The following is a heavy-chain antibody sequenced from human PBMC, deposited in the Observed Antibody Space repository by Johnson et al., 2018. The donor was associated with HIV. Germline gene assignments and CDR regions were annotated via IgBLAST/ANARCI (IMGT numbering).Heavy chain of an antibody. CDR1: GFTFSDYY. CDR2: ISSSGSTI. D-gene: IGHD5-18*01. CDR3: ARVVGYKYGSAGDNDAFDI. Sequence: QVQLVESGGGLVKPGGSLRLSCAASGFTFSDYYMSWIRQAPGKGLEWVSYISSSGSTIYYEDSVKGRFTISRDNAKHSLYLQMNSLRAEDTALYYCARVVGYKYGSAGDNDAFDIWGQGTMVTVSS. J-gene: IGHJ3*02. V-gene: IGHV3-11*01.